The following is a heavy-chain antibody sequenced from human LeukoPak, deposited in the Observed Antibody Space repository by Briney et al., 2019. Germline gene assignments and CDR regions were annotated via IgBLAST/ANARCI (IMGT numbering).Heavy chain of an antibody. CDR1: GFTFSSYW. D-gene: IGHD3-16*01. J-gene: IGHJ4*02. CDR2: IKQDGSEK. Sequence: GSLRLSCAASGFTFSSYWMSWVRQAPGKGLEWVANIKQDGSEKYYVDSVKGRFTISRDNAKNSLYLQMNSLRAEDTAVYYCARDNNDYVWGSYPLDYWGQGTLVTVSS. CDR3: ARDNNDYVWGSYPLDY. V-gene: IGHV3-7*04.